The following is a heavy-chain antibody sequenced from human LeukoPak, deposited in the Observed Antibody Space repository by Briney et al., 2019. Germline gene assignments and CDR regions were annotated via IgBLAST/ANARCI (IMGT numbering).Heavy chain of an antibody. J-gene: IGHJ4*02. Sequence: PGGSLRLSCATSGLTYGIHWVRQAPGKGLEWVSFVQNNGNDKYYADSVKDRFSVSRDSSKSTVYLQMNSLRVEDTAVYYCATDFWLYNSHATWGQGTLVTVSS. V-gene: IGHV3-30*02. CDR3: ATDFWLYNSHAT. CDR2: VQNNGNDK. CDR1: GLTYG. D-gene: IGHD5-24*01.